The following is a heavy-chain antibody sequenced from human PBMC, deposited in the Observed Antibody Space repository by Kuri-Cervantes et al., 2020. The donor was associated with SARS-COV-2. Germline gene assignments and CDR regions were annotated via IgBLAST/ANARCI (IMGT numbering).Heavy chain of an antibody. J-gene: IGHJ6*02. Sequence: ASVKVSCKASGYTFTSYGISWVRQAPGQGLEWMGWINPNSGGTNYAQKFQGWVTMTRDTSISTAYMELSRLRSNDTAVYYCARSLSWFGELSQYTYGMGVGGQGTTVTVSS. CDR1: GYTFTSYG. CDR3: ARSLSWFGELSQYTYGMGV. D-gene: IGHD3-10*01. V-gene: IGHV1-2*04. CDR2: INPNSGGT.